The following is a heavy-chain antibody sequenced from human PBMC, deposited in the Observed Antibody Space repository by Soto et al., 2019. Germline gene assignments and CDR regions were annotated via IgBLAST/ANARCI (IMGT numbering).Heavy chain of an antibody. Sequence: KTSETLSLTCTVSCGSISSYYWSWIRQPAEKGLEWIGRIYSSGTTNYNPSLKSRVTMSVDTSKNQFSLKLSSVTAADTAVYYCARDVVNYYDSSGYFDYWGQGTLVTVSS. CDR1: CGSISSYY. D-gene: IGHD3-22*01. V-gene: IGHV4-4*07. CDR3: ARDVVNYYDSSGYFDY. CDR2: IYSSGTT. J-gene: IGHJ4*02.